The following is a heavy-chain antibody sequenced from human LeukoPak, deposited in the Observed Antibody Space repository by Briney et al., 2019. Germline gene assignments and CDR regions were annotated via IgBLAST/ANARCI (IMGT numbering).Heavy chain of an antibody. V-gene: IGHV4-38-2*02. CDR2: IYYSGST. D-gene: IGHD3-22*01. Sequence: PSETLSLTCTVSGYSISSGYYWGWIRQPPGKGLEWIGSIYYSGSTYYNPSLKSRVTISVDTSKNQFSLKLSSVTAADTAVYFCARSPRIYMIGTHAFDIWGQGTMVTVSS. CDR3: ARSPRIYMIGTHAFDI. J-gene: IGHJ3*02. CDR1: GYSISSGYY.